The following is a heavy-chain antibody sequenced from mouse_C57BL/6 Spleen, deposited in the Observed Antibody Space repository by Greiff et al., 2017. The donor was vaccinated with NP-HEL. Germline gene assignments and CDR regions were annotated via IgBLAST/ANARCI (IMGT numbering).Heavy chain of an antibody. D-gene: IGHD1-1*01. Sequence: QVQLQQPGAELVKPGASVKLSCKASGYTFTSYWMHWVKQRPGRGLEWIGRIDPNSGGTKYNEKFKSKATLTVDKPSSTAYMQLSSLTSEDSAVYYCARTQITTVVASGAMDYWGQGTSVTVSS. CDR1: GYTFTSYW. CDR2: IDPNSGGT. CDR3: ARTQITTVVASGAMDY. J-gene: IGHJ4*01. V-gene: IGHV1-72*01.